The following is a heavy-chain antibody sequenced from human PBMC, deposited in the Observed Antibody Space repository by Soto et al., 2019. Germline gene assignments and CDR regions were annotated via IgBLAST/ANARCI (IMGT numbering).Heavy chain of an antibody. J-gene: IGHJ4*02. CDR3: AKSPRGEMATD. CDR1: GYTFINYH. V-gene: IGHV1-18*01. D-gene: IGHD5-12*01. Sequence: QVQLVQSGGEVKKPGASVTVSCKASGYTFINYHITWVRQAPGQGLEWMAWINTYNGMTDYAQKFQGRVTMTRDTSNSTAYMELRNLGSDDTAVYFCAKSPRGEMATDWGQGTLVTVSS. CDR2: INTYNGMT.